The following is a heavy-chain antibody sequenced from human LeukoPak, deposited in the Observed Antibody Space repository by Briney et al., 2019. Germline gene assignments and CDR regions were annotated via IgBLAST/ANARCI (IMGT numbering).Heavy chain of an antibody. V-gene: IGHV4-34*01. CDR1: GGSISSYY. Sequence: SETLSLTCTVSGGSISSYYWSWIRQPPGKGLEWIGEINHSGSTNYNPSLKSRVTISVDTSKNQFSLKLSSVTAADTAVYYCARESNCSSTSCYMWDYWGQGTLVTVSS. CDR3: ARESNCSSTSCYMWDY. CDR2: INHSGST. J-gene: IGHJ4*02. D-gene: IGHD2-2*01.